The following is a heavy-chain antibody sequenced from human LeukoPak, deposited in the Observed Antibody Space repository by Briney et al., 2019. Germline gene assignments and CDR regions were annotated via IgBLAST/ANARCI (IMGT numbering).Heavy chain of an antibody. V-gene: IGHV7-4-1*02. CDR1: GYIFTSYG. Sequence: ASVKVSCKASGYIFTSYGIDWVRQAPGQGLEWMGWINTITGISEYAQDFTGRFVFSLDTSVSTAYLQISSLKAEDTAIYYCTRDVRAARSVGQYGGGDYWGQGTLVTVSS. CDR2: INTITGIS. J-gene: IGHJ4*02. D-gene: IGHD1-26*01. CDR3: TRDVRAARSVGQYGGGDY.